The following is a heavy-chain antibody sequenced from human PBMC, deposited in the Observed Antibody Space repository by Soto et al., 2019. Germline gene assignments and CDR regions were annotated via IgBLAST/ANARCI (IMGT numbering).Heavy chain of an antibody. V-gene: IGHV5-10-1*01. Sequence: GESLKISCKGSGYSFTNYWINWVRQMPGKGLEWMGRIDPSDSYTNYSPSFQGHVTISTDKSITTAYLQWSRLKASDSAIYYCARHGMEMATISYYYGMDVWGQGTTVTVSS. CDR2: IDPSDSYT. J-gene: IGHJ6*02. CDR1: GYSFTNYW. CDR3: ARHGMEMATISYYYGMDV. D-gene: IGHD5-12*01.